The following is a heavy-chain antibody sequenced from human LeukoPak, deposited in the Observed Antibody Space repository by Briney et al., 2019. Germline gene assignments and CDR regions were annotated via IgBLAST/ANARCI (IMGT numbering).Heavy chain of an antibody. J-gene: IGHJ3*02. Sequence: SETLSLTCTVSGGSISSYYWTWLRQPPGKGLDWIGYIHYSGSTNYNLSLKGRVTISVDTSKIKFSLKLTSVTPADTAVYYCARGGLAGGFDIWGQGTMVTVSS. CDR2: IHYSGST. CDR3: ARGGLAGGFDI. V-gene: IGHV4-59*01. D-gene: IGHD6-19*01. CDR1: GGSISSYY.